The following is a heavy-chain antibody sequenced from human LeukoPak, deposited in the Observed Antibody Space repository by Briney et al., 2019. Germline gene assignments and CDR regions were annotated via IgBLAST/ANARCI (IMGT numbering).Heavy chain of an antibody. CDR1: GYTFTGYY. V-gene: IGHV1-2*02. D-gene: IGHD3-10*01. CDR3: ARGPTMVRGVTTNWFDP. CDR2: INPNSGGT. Sequence: GASVKVSCKASGYTFTGYYMHWVRRAPGQGLEWMGWINPNSGGTNYAQKFQGRVTMTRDTSISTAYMELSRLRSDDTAVYYCARGPTMVRGVTTNWFDPWGQGTLVTVSS. J-gene: IGHJ5*02.